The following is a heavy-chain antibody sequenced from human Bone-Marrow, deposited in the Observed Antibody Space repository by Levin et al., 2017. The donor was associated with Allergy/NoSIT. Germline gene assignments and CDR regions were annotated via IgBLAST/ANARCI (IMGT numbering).Heavy chain of an antibody. Sequence: SGPTLVKPTQTLTLTCTFSGFSLSTSGVGVGWIRQPPGKALEWLALIYWDDDKRYSPSLKSRLTIIKDTSKNQVVLTMTNMDPVDTATYYCAHSRSRPYSYGNLRLWFDPWGQGTLVTVSS. CDR2: IYWDDDK. CDR1: GFSLSTSGVG. J-gene: IGHJ5*02. D-gene: IGHD5-18*01. CDR3: AHSRSRPYSYGNLRLWFDP. V-gene: IGHV2-5*02.